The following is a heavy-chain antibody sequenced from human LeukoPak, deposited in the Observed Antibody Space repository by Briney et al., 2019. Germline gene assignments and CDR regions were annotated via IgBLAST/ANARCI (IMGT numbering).Heavy chain of an antibody. D-gene: IGHD3-9*01. J-gene: IGHJ4*02. CDR1: GFSLSTSGVG. Sequence: CGPTLVNPTQTLTLTCTFSGFSLSTSGVGVGWIRQPQGIALEWLALIYWDDDKRYSPSLKSRLTITKDTSKNQVVLTMTNMDPVDTATYYCAHRQHDILTGYYDYWGQGTLVTVSS. CDR2: IYWDDDK. V-gene: IGHV2-5*02. CDR3: AHRQHDILTGYYDY.